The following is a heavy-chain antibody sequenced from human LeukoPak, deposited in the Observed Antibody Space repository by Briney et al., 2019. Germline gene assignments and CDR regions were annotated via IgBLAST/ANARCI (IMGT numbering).Heavy chain of an antibody. CDR1: GFTFSSYG. CDR2: IPFDGSNK. CDR3: AKGDSYGSGSYFYYYYYYYMDV. V-gene: IGHV3-30*02. Sequence: GGSLRLSCAASGFTFSSYGIHWVRQAPGKGLEWVAFIPFDGSNKYYADSVKGRFTISRDNSKNTLYLQMNSLRAEDTAVYYCAKGDSYGSGSYFYYYYYYYMDVWGKGTTVTVSS. J-gene: IGHJ6*03. D-gene: IGHD3-10*01.